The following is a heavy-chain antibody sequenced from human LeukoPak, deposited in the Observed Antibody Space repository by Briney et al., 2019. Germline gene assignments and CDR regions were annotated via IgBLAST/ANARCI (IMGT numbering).Heavy chain of an antibody. V-gene: IGHV4-39*07. CDR1: SGSISTSNYY. D-gene: IGHD3-10*01. Sequence: PSETLSLTCTVSSGSISTSNYYWSWIRQPPGKGLEWIGEINHSGSTNYNPSLKSRVTISVDTSKNQFSLKLSSVTAADTAVYYCARGRYYYGSGSSHKGRAFDIWGQGTMVTVSS. J-gene: IGHJ3*02. CDR2: INHSGST. CDR3: ARGRYYYGSGSSHKGRAFDI.